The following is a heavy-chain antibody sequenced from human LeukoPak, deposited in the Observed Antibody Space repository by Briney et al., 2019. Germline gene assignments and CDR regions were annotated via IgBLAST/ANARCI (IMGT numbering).Heavy chain of an antibody. CDR2: ISYDGSNK. J-gene: IGHJ1*01. CDR3: AKPPFEYDYSAHGEYFQH. V-gene: IGHV3-30*18. CDR1: GFTFSSYG. Sequence: GRSLRLSCAASGFTFSSYGMHWVRQAPGKGLELVAVISYDGSNKYYTDSVKGRFTISRDNSKNTRYLQMNSLRAEDTAVYYCAKPPFEYDYSAHGEYFQHWGQGTLVTVSS. D-gene: IGHD4-11*01.